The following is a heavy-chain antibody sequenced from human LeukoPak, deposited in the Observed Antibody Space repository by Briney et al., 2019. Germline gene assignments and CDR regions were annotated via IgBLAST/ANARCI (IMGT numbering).Heavy chain of an antibody. CDR1: GFTFSSYA. D-gene: IGHD2-21*02. CDR2: ISGSGGST. Sequence: GGSLRLSCAASGFTFSSYAMNWIRQAPGKGLEWVSTISGSGGSTFYADSVKGRFTISKHNSKNTLSLQMNSLRADDTAVYYCAKDCCGGDWSDAFDIWGQGTMVTVS. CDR3: AKDCCGGDWSDAFDI. J-gene: IGHJ3*02. V-gene: IGHV3-23*01.